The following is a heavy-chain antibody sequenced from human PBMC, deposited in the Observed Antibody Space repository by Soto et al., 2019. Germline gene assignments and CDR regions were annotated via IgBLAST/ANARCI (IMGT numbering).Heavy chain of an antibody. J-gene: IGHJ1*01. V-gene: IGHV3-66*01. CDR2: IYSGGST. Sequence: GGSLKLSCAASGFTVSSNYMSWVRQAPGKGLEWVSVIYSGGSTYYADSVKGRFTISRDNSKNTLYLQMNSLRAEDTAVYYCARDRIAVAGNPEYFQHWGQGTLVTVSS. CDR3: ARDRIAVAGNPEYFQH. D-gene: IGHD6-19*01. CDR1: GFTVSSNY.